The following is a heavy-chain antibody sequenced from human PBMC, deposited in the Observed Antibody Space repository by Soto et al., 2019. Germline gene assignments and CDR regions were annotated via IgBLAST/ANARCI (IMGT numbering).Heavy chain of an antibody. D-gene: IGHD3-3*01. V-gene: IGHV3-7*01. Sequence: GGSLRLSCAASGFTFSSYWMSWVRQAPGKGLEWVANIKQDGSEKYYVDSAKGRFTISRDNAKNSLYLQMNSLRAEDTAVYYCARDPVNYDFWSGLSWFDPWGQGTLVTVSS. CDR3: ARDPVNYDFWSGLSWFDP. CDR1: GFTFSSYW. J-gene: IGHJ5*02. CDR2: IKQDGSEK.